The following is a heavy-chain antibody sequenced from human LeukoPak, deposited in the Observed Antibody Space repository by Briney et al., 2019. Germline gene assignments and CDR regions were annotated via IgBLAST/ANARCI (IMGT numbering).Heavy chain of an antibody. CDR3: AKDSVHYGSGSVYYYYYMDV. CDR1: GFTLTTHG. Sequence: GGSLRLSCAASGFTLTTHGIHWVRQAPGKGLEWVTFIQSDGHNKYYADSVKGRFTISRDTSNNTVDLRMNSLRAEDTAVYYCAKDSVHYGSGSVYYYYYMDVWGKGTTVTISS. CDR2: IQSDGHNK. J-gene: IGHJ6*03. D-gene: IGHD3-10*01. V-gene: IGHV3-30*02.